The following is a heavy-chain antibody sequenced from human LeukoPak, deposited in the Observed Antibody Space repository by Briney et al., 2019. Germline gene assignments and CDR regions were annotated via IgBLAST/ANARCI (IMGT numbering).Heavy chain of an antibody. J-gene: IGHJ4*02. CDR3: AGDHERVVGTTGGVDY. V-gene: IGHV3-21*01. CDR2: ISTSSSYI. D-gene: IGHD1-1*01. Sequence: GGSLRLSCAASGFTFSSHSMTWVRQAPGKGLEWVSSISTSSSYIYYADSVKGRFTISRDNAKKSLYLQINSLRAEDTAVYYCAGDHERVVGTTGGVDYWGQGTLVTASS. CDR1: GFTFSSHS.